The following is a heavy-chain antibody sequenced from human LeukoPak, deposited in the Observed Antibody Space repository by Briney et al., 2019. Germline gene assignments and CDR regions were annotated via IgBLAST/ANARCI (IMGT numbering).Heavy chain of an antibody. J-gene: IGHJ4*02. CDR2: MYTSGSP. V-gene: IGHV4-4*07. CDR3: ARGNPYCGGDCYYY. CDR1: GGSMSSYN. D-gene: IGHD2-21*02. Sequence: SETLSLTCTVSGGSMSSYNWNWIRQPAGKGVEWIGRMYTSGSPIYNPSLKSRVTMSVDTSKNHFSLKMSSVTAADTAVYYCARGNPYCGGDCYYYWGQGTLVTVSS.